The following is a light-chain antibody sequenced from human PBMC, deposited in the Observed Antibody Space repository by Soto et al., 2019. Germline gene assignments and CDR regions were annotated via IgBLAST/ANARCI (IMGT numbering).Light chain of an antibody. CDR1: SSNIGAGYD. CDR3: QSYDSSLSGV. Sequence: QSVLTQPPSVSGAPGQRVTISCTGSSSNIGAGYDVHWYQQLPGTAPKLLIYGNSNRPSGVPDRFSGSKSGTSASLAITGXXXXDXADYYCQSYDSSLSGVFGGGTKLTVL. V-gene: IGLV1-40*01. J-gene: IGLJ2*01. CDR2: GNS.